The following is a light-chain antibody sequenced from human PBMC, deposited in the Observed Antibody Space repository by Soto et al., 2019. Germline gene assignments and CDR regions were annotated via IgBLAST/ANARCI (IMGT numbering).Light chain of an antibody. V-gene: IGLV1-47*01. CDR1: SSNIGSNY. J-gene: IGLJ1*01. CDR3: SSYTTTSNYV. CDR2: RDD. Sequence: QSVLTQPPSASATPGQRITISCFGSSSNIGSNYGYWYQQLPGTAPKLLISRDDERPSGVPDRFSGSKSGTSASLAISGVRSEDEADYYCSSYTTTSNYVFGTGTKLTVL.